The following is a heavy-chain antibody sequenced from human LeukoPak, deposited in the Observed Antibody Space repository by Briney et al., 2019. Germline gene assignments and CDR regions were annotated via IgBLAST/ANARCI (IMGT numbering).Heavy chain of an antibody. CDR1: GFTFSSYA. Sequence: GRSLRLSCAASGFTFSSYAMHWVRQAPGKGLEWVAVISYDGSNKYYADSVKGRFTISRDNSKNTLYLQMNSLRAEDTAVYYCARTPVPYCSSTSCYADWFDSWGQGTLVTVSS. J-gene: IGHJ5*01. D-gene: IGHD2-2*01. CDR2: ISYDGSNK. CDR3: ARTPVPYCSSTSCYADWFDS. V-gene: IGHV3-30*04.